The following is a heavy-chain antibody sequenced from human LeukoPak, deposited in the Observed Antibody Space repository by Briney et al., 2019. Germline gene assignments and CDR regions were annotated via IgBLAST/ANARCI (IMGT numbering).Heavy chain of an antibody. D-gene: IGHD3-22*01. J-gene: IGHJ4*02. CDR1: GGSFSNYA. CDR2: IIPIFGTA. CDR3: ATPGDYDQGQFDY. Sequence: SVKVSCKASGGSFSNYAISWVRQAPGQGLEWMGGIIPIFGTANYAQKFQGRVTITADESTSTAYMEQSSLRSEDTAVYYCATPGDYDQGQFDYWGQGTLVTVSS. V-gene: IGHV1-69*13.